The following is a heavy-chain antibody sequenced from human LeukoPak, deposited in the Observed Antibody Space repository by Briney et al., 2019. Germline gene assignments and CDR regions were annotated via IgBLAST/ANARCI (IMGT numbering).Heavy chain of an antibody. Sequence: SVKVSCKAAGGTFSSYAISWVRQAPGQGLEWMGGIIPIFGTANYAQKFQGRVTITADESTSTAYMELSSLRSEDTAVYYCARGGRRGAVDTAMVTPWGQGTLVTVSS. J-gene: IGHJ5*02. V-gene: IGHV1-69*13. CDR1: GGTFSSYA. CDR3: ARGGRRGAVDTAMVTP. CDR2: IIPIFGTA. D-gene: IGHD5-18*01.